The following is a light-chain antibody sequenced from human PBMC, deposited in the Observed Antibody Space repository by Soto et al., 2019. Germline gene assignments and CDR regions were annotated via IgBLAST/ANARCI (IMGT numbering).Light chain of an antibody. CDR1: SSDVGGYNY. Sequence: QSALTQPASVSGSPGQSITISCTGTSSDVGGYNYVSWYQQHPGKAPQLMIYDVSNRPSGVSNRFSGSKSGNTASLTISGLQAEDEADYYCSAYKSSITLNGVFGGGTQLTVL. CDR2: DVS. CDR3: SAYKSSITLNGV. J-gene: IGLJ2*01. V-gene: IGLV2-14*01.